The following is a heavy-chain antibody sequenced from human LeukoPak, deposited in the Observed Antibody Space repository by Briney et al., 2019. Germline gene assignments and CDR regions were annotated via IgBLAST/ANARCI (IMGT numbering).Heavy chain of an antibody. V-gene: IGHV3-7*01. D-gene: IGHD3-10*01. CDR3: ARLSAMVRGPEDIFYFEY. Sequence: GGSLRLSCETSGFSFSTYWMSWVRQAPGKGPEWVANIRQDGSEKYYADSVKGRFTISRDIAKQSVFLQMNSLRAEDTALYYCARLSAMVRGPEDIFYFEYWGLGTLVTVSS. CDR2: IRQDGSEK. J-gene: IGHJ4*02. CDR1: GFSFSTYW.